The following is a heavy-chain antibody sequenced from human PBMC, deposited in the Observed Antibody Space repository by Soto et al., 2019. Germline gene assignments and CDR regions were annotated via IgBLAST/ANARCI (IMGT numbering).Heavy chain of an antibody. V-gene: IGHV3-33*01. CDR3: ARDGAETYYFDY. CDR1: GFTFSSYG. J-gene: IGHJ4*02. Sequence: GGSLRLSCAASGFTFSSYGMHWVRQAPGKGLEWVAVIWYDGSNKYYADSVKGRFTISRDNSKNTLYLQMNSLRAEDTAVYYCARDGAETYYFDYWGQGTPVTVSS. CDR2: IWYDGSNK. D-gene: IGHD3-16*01.